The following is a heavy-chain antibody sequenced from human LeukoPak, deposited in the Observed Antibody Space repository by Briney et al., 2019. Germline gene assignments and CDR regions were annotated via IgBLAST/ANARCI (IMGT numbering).Heavy chain of an antibody. CDR1: GFTFSSYG. D-gene: IGHD2-2*01. CDR2: IRYDGSNK. CDR3: SYQLLLPFDY. V-gene: IGHV3-30*02. J-gene: IGHJ4*02. Sequence: PGGSLRLSCAASGFTFSSYGTHRVRQAPGKGLEWVAFIRYDGSNKYYADSVKGRFTISRDNSKNTLYLQMNSLRAEDTAVYYCSYQLLLPFDYWGQGTLVTVSS.